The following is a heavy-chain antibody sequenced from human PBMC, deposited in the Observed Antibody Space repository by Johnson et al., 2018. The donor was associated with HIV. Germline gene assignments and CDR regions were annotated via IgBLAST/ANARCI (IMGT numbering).Heavy chain of an antibody. Sequence: VQLVESGGGLVQRGGSLRLSCIASGFTFSSYAMSWVRQAPGKGLEWVSAISGSAGITYYADSVEGRFTISRDNSRNTLYLQMNSLRAEDTAVYYCARATTPHDAFDIWGQVTMVTVSS. CDR2: ISGSAGIT. J-gene: IGHJ3*02. V-gene: IGHV3-23*04. D-gene: IGHD1-1*01. CDR3: ARATTPHDAFDI. CDR1: GFTFSSYA.